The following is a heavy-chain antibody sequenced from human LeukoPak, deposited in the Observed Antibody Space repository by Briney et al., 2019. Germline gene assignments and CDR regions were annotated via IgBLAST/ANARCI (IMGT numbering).Heavy chain of an antibody. J-gene: IGHJ4*02. CDR2: IYYSGST. CDR1: GGSISSSSYY. D-gene: IGHD2-21*02. Sequence: PSETLSLTCTVSGGSISSSSYYWGWIRQPPGKGLEWIGSIYYSGSTYYNPSLKSRVTISVDTSKNQFSLKLSSVTAADTAVYYCARMAPADGWAHIVVVTANYYFDYWGQGTLVTVSS. CDR3: ARMAPADGWAHIVVVTANYYFDY. V-gene: IGHV4-39*01.